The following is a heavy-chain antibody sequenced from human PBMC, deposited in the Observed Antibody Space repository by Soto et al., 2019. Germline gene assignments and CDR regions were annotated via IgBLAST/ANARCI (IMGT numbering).Heavy chain of an antibody. D-gene: IGHD4-17*01. CDR3: EKEYRSATVTTRRFDY. CDR1: GFTFSTNA. V-gene: IGHV3-23*01. CDR2: ISGSGGST. Sequence: PGGSLRLSCAASGFTFSTNAMSWVRQAPGKGLEWVSVISGSGGSTNYADSVKGRFTISRDNSKNTLYLQMNSLRAEDTAVYYCEKEYRSATVTTRRFDYWGLETPVNVSS. J-gene: IGHJ4*02.